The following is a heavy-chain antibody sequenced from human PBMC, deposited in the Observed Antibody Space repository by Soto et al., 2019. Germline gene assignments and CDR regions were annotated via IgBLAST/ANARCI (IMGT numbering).Heavy chain of an antibody. V-gene: IGHV4-39*01. CDR1: GGSISSSSYY. CDR2: IYYSGST. Sequence: SETLSLTCTVSGGSISSSSYYWGWIRQPPGKGLEWIGSIYYSGSTYYNPSLKSRVTISVDTSKNQFSLKLSSVTAADTAVYYCARLRGYYYGSGSYWDYFHYWGQGTLVTV. J-gene: IGHJ4*02. CDR3: ARLRGYYYGSGSYWDYFHY. D-gene: IGHD3-10*01.